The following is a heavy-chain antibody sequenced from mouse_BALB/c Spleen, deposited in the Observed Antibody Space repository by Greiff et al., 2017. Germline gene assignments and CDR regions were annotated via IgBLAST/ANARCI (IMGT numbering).Heavy chain of an antibody. V-gene: IGHV5-9-3*01. Sequence: EVKLVESGGGLVKPGGSLKLSCAASGFTFSSYAMSWVRQTPEKRLEWVATISSGGSYTYYPDSVKGRFTISRDNPKNTLFLQMTSLRSEDTAMYYCAKTSYYYGSSPFDYWGQGTTLTVSS. D-gene: IGHD1-1*01. J-gene: IGHJ2*01. CDR3: AKTSYYYGSSPFDY. CDR1: GFTFSSYA. CDR2: ISSGGSYT.